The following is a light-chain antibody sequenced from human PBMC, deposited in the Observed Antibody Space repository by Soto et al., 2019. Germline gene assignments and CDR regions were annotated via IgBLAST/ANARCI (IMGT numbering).Light chain of an antibody. CDR1: NSDVGGYNY. V-gene: IGLV2-14*01. Sequence: QSVLTQPASVSGSPGQSITISCTGTNSDVGGYNYVSWYQQHPGKAPKLMIYEVINRPSGVSNRFSGSKSGNTASLTISGLQAEDEADYYCSSYTSSNTLVFGAGTKLTVL. CDR3: SSYTSSNTLV. CDR2: EVI. J-gene: IGLJ1*01.